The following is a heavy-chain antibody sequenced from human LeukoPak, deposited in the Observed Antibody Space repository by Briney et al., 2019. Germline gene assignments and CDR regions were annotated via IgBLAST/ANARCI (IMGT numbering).Heavy chain of an antibody. CDR3: AARPLAVAGPLNAEYFQH. CDR1: GGTFTSCA. D-gene: IGHD6-19*01. V-gene: IGHV1-69*10. CDR2: IIPIFGIA. Sequence: GASVKVSCKASGGTFTSCAISWVRQAPGQGLEWMGRIIPIFGIANYAQKFQGRVTITADTSTSTAYMELSSLRSEDTAVYYCAARPLAVAGPLNAEYFQHWGQGTLVTASS. J-gene: IGHJ1*01.